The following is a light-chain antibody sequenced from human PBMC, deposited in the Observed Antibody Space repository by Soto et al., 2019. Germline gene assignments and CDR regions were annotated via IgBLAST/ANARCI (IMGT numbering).Light chain of an antibody. CDR1: QSVSSN. V-gene: IGKV3-15*01. J-gene: IGKJ5*01. Sequence: EIVMSQSPATLSVSPGERATLSFRASQSVSSNLAWYQQKPGQAPRLLIYDASTRATGIPARFSGSGSGTEFTLTISSLQSEDFAGYYCQQYNNWAPITFGQGTRLEI. CDR2: DAS. CDR3: QQYNNWAPIT.